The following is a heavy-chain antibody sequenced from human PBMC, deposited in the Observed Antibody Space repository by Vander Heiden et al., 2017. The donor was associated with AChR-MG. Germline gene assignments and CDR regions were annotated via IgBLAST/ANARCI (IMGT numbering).Heavy chain of an antibody. CDR1: GFTFSSYA. V-gene: IGHV3-23*01. D-gene: IGHD6-19*01. CDR3: AKVGGYSSGWHFDY. Sequence: EVQLLESGGGLVQPGGSLKLPCAASGFTFSSYARGWVRQAPGKGLEWVSGVSGIGSRTYYADSVKGRFTVSRDNSKNTLYLQMNSLRAEDTAVYYCAKVGGYSSGWHFDYWGQGTLVTVSS. J-gene: IGHJ4*02. CDR2: VSGIGSRT.